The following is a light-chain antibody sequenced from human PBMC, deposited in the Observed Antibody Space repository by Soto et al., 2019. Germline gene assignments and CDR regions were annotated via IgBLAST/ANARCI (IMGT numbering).Light chain of an antibody. Sequence: EIVLTQSPGTLSLSPGERATLSCRASQRVFSNSLAWYQQKPGQAPRVLIHDASTRATGIPDRFSGSGSGTDFTLTISRLEPEDFAVYYCQQYGNSPRVTFGQGTRLEIK. CDR2: DAS. J-gene: IGKJ5*01. CDR1: QRVFSNS. V-gene: IGKV3-20*01. CDR3: QQYGNSPRVT.